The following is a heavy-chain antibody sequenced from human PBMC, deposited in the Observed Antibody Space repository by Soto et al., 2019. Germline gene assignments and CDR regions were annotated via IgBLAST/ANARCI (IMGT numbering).Heavy chain of an antibody. J-gene: IGHJ6*03. Sequence: PVESLKISCKGSEYSFTNYWSCWVRQMPGKGLEWMGIIYPGDSDTRYSPSFQGQVTISVDKSITTAYLQWNSLKASDTAIYYCARRQLTSVTTPERYYYLEVWGKGTTVTVSS. CDR3: ARRQLTSVTTPERYYYLEV. CDR1: EYSFTNYW. CDR2: IYPGDSDT. D-gene: IGHD1-1*01. V-gene: IGHV5-51*01.